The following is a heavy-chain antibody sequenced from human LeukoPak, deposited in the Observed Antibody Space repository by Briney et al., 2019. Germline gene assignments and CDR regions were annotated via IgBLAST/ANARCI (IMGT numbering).Heavy chain of an antibody. CDR3: VRQGVVFPTDYYYMDV. V-gene: IGHV1-8*03. D-gene: IGHD3-3*01. Sequence: GASVKVSCTASGYTFTSYYMHWVRQAPGQGLEWMGWMNPNSGNTGYAQKFQGRVTITRNTSISTAYMELTSLRSEDTAVYYCVRQGVVFPTDYYYMDVWGKGTTVTVSS. J-gene: IGHJ6*03. CDR2: MNPNSGNT. CDR1: GYTFTSYY.